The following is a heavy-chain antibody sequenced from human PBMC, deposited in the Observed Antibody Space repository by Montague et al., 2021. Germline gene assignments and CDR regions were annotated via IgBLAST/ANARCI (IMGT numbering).Heavy chain of an antibody. CDR1: GFTFSAFV. Sequence: SLRLSCAASGFTFSAFVMSWARQAPGKGLEWVSTITATGGRTFHADSVRGRFTISRDNSKNMLYLEMNSLRAEDTATYYCDASDFWGQGALVTVSS. CDR3: DASDF. CDR2: ITATGGRT. J-gene: IGHJ4*02. V-gene: IGHV3-23*01.